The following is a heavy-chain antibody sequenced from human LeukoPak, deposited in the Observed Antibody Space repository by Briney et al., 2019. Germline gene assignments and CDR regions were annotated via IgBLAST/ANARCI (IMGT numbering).Heavy chain of an antibody. V-gene: IGHV1-2*02. J-gene: IGHJ6*03. CDR2: INPNSGGT. CDR1: GHTFTGYY. Sequence: ASVKVSCKASGHTFTGYYMHWVRQAPGQGLEWMGWINPNSGGTNYAQKFQGRVTMTRDTSISTAYMELSRLRSDDTAVYYCARDTGDTVTQYYYYYYMDVWGKGTTVTVSS. D-gene: IGHD4-17*01. CDR3: ARDTGDTVTQYYYYYYMDV.